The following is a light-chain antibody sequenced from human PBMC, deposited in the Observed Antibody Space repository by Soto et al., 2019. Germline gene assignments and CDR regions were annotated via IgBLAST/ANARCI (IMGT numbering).Light chain of an antibody. V-gene: IGKV3-11*01. CDR1: QSVSGY. CDR2: DAS. CDR3: QQHLGRHT. J-gene: IGKJ1*01. Sequence: DIVLTQSPVTLSLYPGGRATLSCRASQSVSGYLVWYQQKPGQAPRLLIYDASTRAAGIPARFIGSGSGTDFTLTISSLEPEDSAVYYCQQHLGRHTFGQGTKVDIK.